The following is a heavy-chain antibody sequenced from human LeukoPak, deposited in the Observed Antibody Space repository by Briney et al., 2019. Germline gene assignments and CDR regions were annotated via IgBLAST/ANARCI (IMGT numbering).Heavy chain of an antibody. CDR2: ISGSGETT. CDR3: AKKIDSGSSPLDY. CDR1: GFTFGSFS. D-gene: IGHD3-10*01. V-gene: IGHV3-23*01. J-gene: IGHJ4*02. Sequence: GGSVRLSCAASGFTFGSFSMSWVRQAPGRGLEWVSVISGSGETTFYADSVRGRFTISRDNPKSTPYLQMTSLRAEDTGVYYCAKKIDSGSSPLDYWGQRTLVTISS.